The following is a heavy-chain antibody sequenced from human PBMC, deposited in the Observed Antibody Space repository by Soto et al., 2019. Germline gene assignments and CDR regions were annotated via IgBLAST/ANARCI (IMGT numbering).Heavy chain of an antibody. D-gene: IGHD3-9*01. CDR1: GYNFTHYL. V-gene: IGHV5-10-1*01. CDR3: AREGGLRYFDWLLSYGMDV. J-gene: IGHJ6*02. Sequence: GGSPKISLKGSGYNFTHYLISWVGQMPRKGLEWMGRIDPSDSYTNYSPSFQGHVTISADKSISTVYLQWSSLRSEDTAVYYCAREGGLRYFDWLLSYGMDVWGQGTTVTVSS. CDR2: IDPSDSYT.